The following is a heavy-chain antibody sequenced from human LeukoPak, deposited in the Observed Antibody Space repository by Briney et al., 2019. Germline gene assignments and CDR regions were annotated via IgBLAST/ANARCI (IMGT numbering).Heavy chain of an antibody. Sequence: SVKVSCKASGYTFTSYDINWVRQATGQGLEWMGGIIPIFGTANYAQKFQGRVTITTDESTSTAYMELSSLRSEDTAVYYCARAGTTGTLDYWGQGTLVTVSS. CDR3: ARAGTTGTLDY. V-gene: IGHV1-69*05. J-gene: IGHJ4*02. CDR2: IIPIFGTA. CDR1: GYTFTSYD. D-gene: IGHD1-1*01.